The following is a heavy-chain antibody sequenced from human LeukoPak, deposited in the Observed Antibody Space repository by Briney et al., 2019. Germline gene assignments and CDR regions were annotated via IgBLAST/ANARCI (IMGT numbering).Heavy chain of an antibody. CDR3: ARGGSRSYTSSTLDY. Sequence: SETLSLTCSVSGGSITVYYWNWIRQSPGKGLEWIGSISYSGSTNYNPSLKSRVTISIDTSRNRFSLKVSSVIAADTAMYYCARGGSRSYTSSTLDYWGQGTLVTVSS. CDR1: GGSITVYY. V-gene: IGHV4-59*12. J-gene: IGHJ4*02. CDR2: ISYSGST. D-gene: IGHD6-6*01.